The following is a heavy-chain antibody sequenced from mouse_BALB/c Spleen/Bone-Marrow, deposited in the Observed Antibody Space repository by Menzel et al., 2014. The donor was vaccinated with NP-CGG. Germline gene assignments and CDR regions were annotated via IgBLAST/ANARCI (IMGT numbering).Heavy chain of an antibody. CDR1: GYNITDTY. CDR3: AAYNYGSSYGFAY. CDR2: IDPANGNT. J-gene: IGHJ3*01. D-gene: IGHD1-1*01. V-gene: IGHV14-3*02. Sequence: VQLQQSGAELVKPGASVKLSCTASGYNITDTYMHWVKQRPEQGLEWIGRIDPANGNTNYNPKFQGKATITADTSSTTAYMQLSSLTSEDSAVYYCAAYNYGSSYGFAYWGQGTLVTVSA.